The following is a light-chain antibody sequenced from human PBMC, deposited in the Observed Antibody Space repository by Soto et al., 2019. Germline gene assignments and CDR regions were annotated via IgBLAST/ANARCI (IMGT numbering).Light chain of an antibody. Sequence: EIVLTQSPGTLSLSPGERATLSCRASQSVSSSYLAWYQQKPGQAPRLLIYGASSRATGIPDRFSGSGSGTDFTLTISRLEPEDFAVYYCQQRGLTFGGGTKVEIK. J-gene: IGKJ4*01. CDR1: QSVSSSY. V-gene: IGKV3-20*01. CDR2: GAS. CDR3: QQRGLT.